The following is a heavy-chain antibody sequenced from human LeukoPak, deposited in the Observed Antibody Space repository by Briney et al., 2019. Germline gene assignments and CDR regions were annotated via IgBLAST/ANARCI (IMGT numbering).Heavy chain of an antibody. Sequence: KPSETLSLTCAVSGYSISSGYYWGWVRQPPGKGLEWIGSIYHSGSTYYNPSLKSRVTISVDTSKNQFSLKLRSVTAADTAVYYCARLTERRVPYSGYERYWFDPWGQGTLVTVSS. CDR1: GYSISSGYY. J-gene: IGHJ5*02. D-gene: IGHD5-12*01. CDR2: IYHSGST. CDR3: ARLTERRVPYSGYERYWFDP. V-gene: IGHV4-38-2*01.